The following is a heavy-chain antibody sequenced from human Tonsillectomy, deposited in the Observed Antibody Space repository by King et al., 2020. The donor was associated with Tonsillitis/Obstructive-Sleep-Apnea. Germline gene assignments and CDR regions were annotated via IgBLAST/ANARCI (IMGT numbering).Heavy chain of an antibody. CDR1: GFTFSSYW. Sequence: VQLVESGGGLVQPGGSLRLSCAASGFTFSSYWMHWVRQAPGEGLVWVSRINSDGSSTSYADSVKGRFTISRDNAKNTLFLQMSSLRAEDTAVYYCARRVVPAAIGEHFDYWGQGTLVTVSS. CDR3: ARRVVPAAIGEHFDY. D-gene: IGHD2-2*02. CDR2: INSDGSST. V-gene: IGHV3-74*01. J-gene: IGHJ4*02.